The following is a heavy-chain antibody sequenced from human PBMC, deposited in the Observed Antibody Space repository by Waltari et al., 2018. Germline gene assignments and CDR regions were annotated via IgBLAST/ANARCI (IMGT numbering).Heavy chain of an antibody. CDR1: GYTFTDYY. CDR3: ATGYDSSGYYVYYYYMDV. V-gene: IGHV1-69-2*01. CDR2: VEREDGEQ. J-gene: IGHJ6*03. Sequence: EVQLVQSGAEVKKPGATVKISCKASGYTFTDYYMHWVQQAPGKGLEWMGLVEREDGEQRIEEKVQGRGKITADTSTDTSYMELSRLRSEDTAVDYCATGYDSSGYYVYYYYMDVWGKGTTVTVS. D-gene: IGHD3-22*01.